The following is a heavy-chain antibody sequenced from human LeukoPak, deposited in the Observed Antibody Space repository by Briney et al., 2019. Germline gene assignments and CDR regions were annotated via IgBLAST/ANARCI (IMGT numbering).Heavy chain of an antibody. CDR1: GYSFTSYW. CDR2: IYPGDSDT. J-gene: IGHJ4*02. V-gene: IGHV5-51*01. CDR3: ARGTTVGHFAY. Sequence: GESLKISCQGSGYSFTSYWIAWVRQMPGKGLEWMGIIYPGDSDTRYSPSFQGQVTISADKSLSTAYLQWSSLKASDTAVYYCARGTTVGHFAYWGQGTLVTVSS. D-gene: IGHD1-1*01.